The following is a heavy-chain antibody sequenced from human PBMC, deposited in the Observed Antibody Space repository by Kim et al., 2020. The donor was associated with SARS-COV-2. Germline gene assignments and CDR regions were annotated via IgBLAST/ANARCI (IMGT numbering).Heavy chain of an antibody. V-gene: IGHV1-46*01. CDR1: GYTFTSYY. CDR2: INPSGGST. D-gene: IGHD3-22*01. CDR3: ARAGTMIVVVITTGYYYGMDV. Sequence: ASVKVSCKASGYTFTSYYMHWVRQAPGQGLEWMGIINPSGGSTSYAQKFQGRVTMTRDTSTSTVYMELSSLRSEDTAVYYCARAGTMIVVVITTGYYYGMDVWGQGTTVTVSS. J-gene: IGHJ6*02.